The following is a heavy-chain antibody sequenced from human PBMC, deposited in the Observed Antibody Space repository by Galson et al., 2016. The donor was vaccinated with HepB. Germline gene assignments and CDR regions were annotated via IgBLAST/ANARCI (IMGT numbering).Heavy chain of an antibody. Sequence: SLRLSCAASGFTFSRYGMHWVRQAPGEGLESVAFIWYDGTNKFYADSVKGRLTISRDNSKNTLYLQLNSLRAEDTAVYYCAREDPNIAVAALDYWGQGTLVTVSS. V-gene: IGHV3-33*01. J-gene: IGHJ4*02. CDR3: AREDPNIAVAALDY. CDR2: IWYDGTNK. CDR1: GFTFSRYG. D-gene: IGHD6-19*01.